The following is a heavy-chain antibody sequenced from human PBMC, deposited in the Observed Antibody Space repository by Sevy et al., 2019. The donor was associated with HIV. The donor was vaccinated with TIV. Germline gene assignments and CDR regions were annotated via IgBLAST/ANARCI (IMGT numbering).Heavy chain of an antibody. CDR2: ITGSGGST. V-gene: IGHV3-23*01. CDR1: GFTFSRNA. Sequence: GGSLRLSCAASGFTFSRNAMSWVRQAPGKGLEWASGITGSGGSTYYADSVKGRFTRARNKSKNTLYLQMNSLRVEDTAVYYGAKVGYCSSATGYSLYYGMDVWGQGTTVTVSS. D-gene: IGHD2-2*02. J-gene: IGHJ6*02. CDR3: AKVGYCSSATGYSLYYGMDV.